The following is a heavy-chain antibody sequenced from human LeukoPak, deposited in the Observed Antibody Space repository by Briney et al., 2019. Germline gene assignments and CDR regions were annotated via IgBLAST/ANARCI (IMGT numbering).Heavy chain of an antibody. Sequence: SETLSLTCTVSGGSISSDYWSWIRQPPGKGLEWIGYIYYRGSTNYNPSLKSRVTISVDSSKNQFSLKLSSVTAADTAVYYCARLSGYSSGHYYSDYWGQGTLVTVSS. CDR2: IYYRGST. CDR3: ARLSGYSSGHYYSDY. D-gene: IGHD3-22*01. CDR1: GGSISSDY. J-gene: IGHJ4*02. V-gene: IGHV4-59*01.